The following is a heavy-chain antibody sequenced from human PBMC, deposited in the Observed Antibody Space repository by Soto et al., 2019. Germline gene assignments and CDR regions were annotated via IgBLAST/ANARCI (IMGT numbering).Heavy chain of an antibody. V-gene: IGHV3-23*01. CDR2: ISGSGGSK. CDR1: GSTFSSYA. J-gene: IGHJ6*03. Sequence: GGSLKPSCAASGSTFSSYAMSWVRQAPGKGLEWVSAISGSGGSKYYADSVKGRFTISRDNSKNTLYLQMNSLRAEDTAVYYCAKYPSGYYYYMDVWGKGTTVTVSS. CDR3: AKYPSGYYYYMDV.